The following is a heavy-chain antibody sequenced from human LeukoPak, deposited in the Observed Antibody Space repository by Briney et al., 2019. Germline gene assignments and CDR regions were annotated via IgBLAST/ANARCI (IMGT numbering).Heavy chain of an antibody. J-gene: IGHJ6*03. V-gene: IGHV4-59*12. CDR2: IYYSGST. CDR3: AREPLIAVADYYYYYYYMDV. D-gene: IGHD6-19*01. Sequence: SETLSLTCTVSGGSISSYYWSWIRQPPGKGLEWIGYIYYSGSTNYNPSLKSRVTISVDTSKNQFSLQLNSVTPEDTAVYYCAREPLIAVADYYYYYYYMDVWGKGTTVTVSS. CDR1: GGSISSYY.